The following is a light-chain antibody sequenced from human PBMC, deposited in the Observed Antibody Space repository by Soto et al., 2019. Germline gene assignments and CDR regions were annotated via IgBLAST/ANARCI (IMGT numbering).Light chain of an antibody. V-gene: IGKV3-20*01. Sequence: EIVMTQSPATLSVSPGERATLSCRASQNVGNNLVWYQQKPGQAPRLLIYGPSSRAAGIPDRFSGSGSGTDFTLTISRLEPEDVAVYYCQQYGNSITFGQGTRLEIK. J-gene: IGKJ5*01. CDR1: QNVGNN. CDR2: GPS. CDR3: QQYGNSIT.